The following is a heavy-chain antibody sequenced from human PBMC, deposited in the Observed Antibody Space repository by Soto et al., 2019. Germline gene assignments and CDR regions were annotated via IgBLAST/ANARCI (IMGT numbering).Heavy chain of an antibody. CDR3: ARDAEHGSNWDLAY. J-gene: IGHJ4*02. CDR2: IFPNGRDK. CDR1: GFNFNTYF. V-gene: IGHV3-30*03. D-gene: IGHD1-26*01. Sequence: QVQLVQSGGGVVQPGRSLRLSCAASGFNFNTYFMHWVRQAPGKGLEWVAMIFPNGRDKQYADSVKGRFTFSRDNSHNTMYLPMDSLRPEDTAVYYCARDAEHGSNWDLAYWGQGALVTVSS.